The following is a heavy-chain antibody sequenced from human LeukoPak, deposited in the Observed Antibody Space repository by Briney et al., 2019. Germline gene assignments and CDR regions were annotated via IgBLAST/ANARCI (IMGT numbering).Heavy chain of an antibody. V-gene: IGHV4-61*05. D-gene: IGHD2-15*01. Sequence: SETLSLTCTVSGGSISSNNSYWGWIRQPPGKGLEWIGYIYYSGSTNYNPSLKSRVTISVDTSKNQFSLKLSSVTAADTAVYYCARGLRRRVVAAYYYYYYMDVWGKGTTVTISS. J-gene: IGHJ6*03. CDR3: ARGLRRRVVAAYYYYYYMDV. CDR1: GGSISSNNSY. CDR2: IYYSGST.